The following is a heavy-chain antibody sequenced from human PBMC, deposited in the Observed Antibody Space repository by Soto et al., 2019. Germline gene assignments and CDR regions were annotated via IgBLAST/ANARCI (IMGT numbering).Heavy chain of an antibody. CDR3: ARWSYLDY. J-gene: IGHJ4*02. V-gene: IGHV3-23*01. CDR1: GFSFGSYA. CDR2: ISGSDGKT. Sequence: GGSLRLSCAASGFSFGSYALSWVRQAPGKGLEWVSTISGSDGKTFYADSVKGRFSISRDTSQSTLYLQMNSLRADDTAMYYCARWSYLDYWGQGTRVTISS. D-gene: IGHD3-3*01.